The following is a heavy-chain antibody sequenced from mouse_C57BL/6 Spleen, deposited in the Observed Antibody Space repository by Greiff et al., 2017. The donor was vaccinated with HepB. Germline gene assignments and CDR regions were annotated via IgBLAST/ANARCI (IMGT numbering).Heavy chain of an antibody. CDR3: ARTYYSNYRGAWFAY. Sequence: EVQLQQSGPELVKPGASVKMSCKASGYTFTDYNMHWVKQSHGKSLEWIGYINPNNGGTSYNQKFKGKATLTVNKSSSTAYMELRSLTSEDSAVYYCARTYYSNYRGAWFAYWGQGTLVTVSA. V-gene: IGHV1-22*01. CDR2: INPNNGGT. CDR1: GYTFTDYN. J-gene: IGHJ3*01. D-gene: IGHD2-5*01.